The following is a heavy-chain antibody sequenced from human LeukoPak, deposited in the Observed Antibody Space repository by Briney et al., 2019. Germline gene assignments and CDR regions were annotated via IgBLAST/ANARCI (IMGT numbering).Heavy chain of an antibody. D-gene: IGHD2-15*01. CDR2: ISGNGATT. CDR3: ARYCTGGSCFFQYGMDV. J-gene: IGHJ6*04. CDR1: GFTFSTYA. V-gene: IGHV3-23*01. Sequence: GASLRLSCAASGFTFSTYAMTWVRQAPGKGLEWVSAISGNGATTYYADSVKGRFTISRDNSKNTLFLQMNSLSAEDTAIYYCARYCTGGSCFFQYGMDVWGKGTTVTVSS.